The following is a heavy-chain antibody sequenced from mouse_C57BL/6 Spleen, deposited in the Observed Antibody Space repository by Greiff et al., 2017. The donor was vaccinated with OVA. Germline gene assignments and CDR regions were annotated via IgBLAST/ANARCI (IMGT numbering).Heavy chain of an antibody. V-gene: IGHV1-81*01. Sequence: QVQLQQSGAELARPGASVKLSCKASGYTFTSYGISWVKQRTGQGLEWIGEIYPRSGNTYYNEKFKGKATLAADKSSSTAYMELRSLTSEDSAVYLCARPAQARRAWFAYWGKGTLVTVSA. CDR1: GYTFTSYG. D-gene: IGHD3-2*02. J-gene: IGHJ3*01. CDR2: IYPRSGNT. CDR3: ARPAQARRAWFAY.